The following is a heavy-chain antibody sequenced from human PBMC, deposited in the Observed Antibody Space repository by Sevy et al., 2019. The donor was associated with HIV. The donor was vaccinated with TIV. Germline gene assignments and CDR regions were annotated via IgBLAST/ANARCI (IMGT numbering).Heavy chain of an antibody. CDR2: ISGSGGST. J-gene: IGHJ4*02. CDR3: AKDLSRRDSGSRY. V-gene: IGHV3-23*01. CDR1: GFTFSSYA. Sequence: GGSLRLSCAASGFTFSSYAMSWVRQAPGKGLEWVSAISGSGGSTYYADSVNGRFTISRDKSKNTLYLQMNSLRAEDTAVYYGAKDLSRRDSGSRYWGQGTLVTVSS. D-gene: IGHD5-12*01.